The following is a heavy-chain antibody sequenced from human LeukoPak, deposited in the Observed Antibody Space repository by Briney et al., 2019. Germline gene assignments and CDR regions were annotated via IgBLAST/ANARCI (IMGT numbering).Heavy chain of an antibody. CDR1: GYTFTSYY. CDR3: ARDSGRNSGWYGPYYYHYGMEA. V-gene: IGHV1-46*01. J-gene: IGHJ6*02. CDR2: INPSGGST. D-gene: IGHD6-19*01. Sequence: ASVKVSCKASGYTFTSYYMHWVRQAPGQGLEWMGIINPSGGSTSYAQKFQGRVTMTRDTSTSTVYMELSSLRSEDTAVYYCARDSGRNSGWYGPYYYHYGMEAWGHGTTVTVSS.